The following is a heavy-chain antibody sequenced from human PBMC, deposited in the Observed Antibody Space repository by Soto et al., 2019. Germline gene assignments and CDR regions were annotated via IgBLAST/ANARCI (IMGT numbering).Heavy chain of an antibody. D-gene: IGHD2-2*01. Sequence: ASVKVSCKASGYTFTGYYMHWVRQAPGQGLEWMGWINPNSGNTGYAQKFQGRVTMTRNTSISTAYMELSSLRSEDTAVYYCARGGRCSSTSCYDLRGFDPWGQGTLVTVSS. CDR2: INPNSGNT. J-gene: IGHJ5*02. CDR3: ARGGRCSSTSCYDLRGFDP. CDR1: GYTFTGYY. V-gene: IGHV1-8*02.